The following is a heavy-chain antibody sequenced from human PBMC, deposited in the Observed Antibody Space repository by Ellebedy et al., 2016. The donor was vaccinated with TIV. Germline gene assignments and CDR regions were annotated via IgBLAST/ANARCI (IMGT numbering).Heavy chain of an antibody. CDR3: ARDKNDDFWSASYYFDF. J-gene: IGHJ4*02. V-gene: IGHV3-11*01. CDR2: ISNNGCTI. Sequence: GESLKISCAASGFTFSDYYMSWNRQAPGKGLEWVSYISNNGCTIYYADSVKGRFTISRDNAKNSLSLQMNSLRAGDTAVYYCARDKNDDFWSASYYFDFWGQGILVTVSS. CDR1: GFTFSDYY. D-gene: IGHD3-3*01.